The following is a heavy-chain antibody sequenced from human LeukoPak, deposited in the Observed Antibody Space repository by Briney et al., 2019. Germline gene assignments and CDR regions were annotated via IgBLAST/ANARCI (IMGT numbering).Heavy chain of an antibody. J-gene: IGHJ4*02. D-gene: IGHD6-13*01. CDR3: ARDPSVMAAAGSPWDY. CDR1: GFTFSSYA. CDR2: ISYDGSNK. Sequence: GGSLRLSCAASGFTFSSYAMHWVRQAPGKGLEWVAVISYDGSNKYYADSVKGRFTISRDNSKNTLYLQMNSLGAEDAAVYYCARDPSVMAAAGSPWDYWGQGTLVTVSS. V-gene: IGHV3-30*04.